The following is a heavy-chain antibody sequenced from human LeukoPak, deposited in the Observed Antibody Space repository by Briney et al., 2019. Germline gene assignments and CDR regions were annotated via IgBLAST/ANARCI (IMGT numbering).Heavy chain of an antibody. Sequence: GGSLRLSCAASGFTFSSYWMHWVRQAPGKGLVWVSRINTDGSSTNYADSVKGRFTISGDNAKNTLYLQMNSLRAEDTAVYYCARGLGSSRAFDIWGQGTMVTVSS. CDR1: GFTFSSYW. D-gene: IGHD1-26*01. V-gene: IGHV3-74*01. J-gene: IGHJ3*02. CDR2: INTDGSST. CDR3: ARGLGSSRAFDI.